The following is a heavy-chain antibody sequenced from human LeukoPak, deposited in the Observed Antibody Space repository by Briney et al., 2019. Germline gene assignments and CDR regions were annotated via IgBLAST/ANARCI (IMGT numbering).Heavy chain of an antibody. CDR3: ARKEYSSPSDY. D-gene: IGHD6-13*01. CDR1: GYTFTSYD. V-gene: IGHV1-8*01. J-gene: IGHJ4*02. CDR2: TNPKSGNT. Sequence: GASVKVSCKASGYTFTSYDINWVRQATGQGLEWMGWTNPKSGNTGYAQKFQGRVTMTRNTSISTAYMELSSLTSEDTAVYYCARKEYSSPSDYWGQGTLVTVSS.